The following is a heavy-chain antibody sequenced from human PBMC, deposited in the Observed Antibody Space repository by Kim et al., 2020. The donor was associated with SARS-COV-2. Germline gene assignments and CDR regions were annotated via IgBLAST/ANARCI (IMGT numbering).Heavy chain of an antibody. Sequence: GGSLRLSCAASGFTFSSYGMRWVRQAPGKGLEWVAVIWYDGSNKYYADSVKGRFTISRDNSKNTLYLQMNSLRAEDTAVYYCARGGSYFVWYYYGMDVWGQGTTVTVSS. V-gene: IGHV3-33*01. J-gene: IGHJ6*02. D-gene: IGHD1-26*01. CDR2: IWYDGSNK. CDR1: GFTFSSYG. CDR3: ARGGSYFVWYYYGMDV.